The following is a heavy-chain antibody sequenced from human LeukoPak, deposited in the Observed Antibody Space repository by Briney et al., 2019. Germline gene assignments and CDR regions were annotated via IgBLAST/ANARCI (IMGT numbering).Heavy chain of an antibody. CDR3: ARDGGDDAFDI. V-gene: IGHV3-74*01. J-gene: IGHJ3*02. CDR1: GFTFSSYW. Sequence: PGGSLRLSCAASGFTFSSYWMHWVRQAPGKGLVWVSCITSDGSSTSYADSVKGRFTISRDNAKNTLYLQMNSLRAEDTAVYYCARDGGDDAFDIWGQGTMVTVSS. CDR2: ITSDGSST. D-gene: IGHD3-10*01.